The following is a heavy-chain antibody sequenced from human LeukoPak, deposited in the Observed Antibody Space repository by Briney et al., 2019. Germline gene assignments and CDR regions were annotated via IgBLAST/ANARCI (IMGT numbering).Heavy chain of an antibody. Sequence: SETLSLTCTVSGGSISSSSYYWGWIRQPPGKGLEWIGSIYYSGSTYYNPSLKSRVTISVDTSKNQFSLKLSSVTAADTAVYYCARDGGYDYVWGSYRRPQGFDYWGQGTLVTVSS. D-gene: IGHD3-16*02. J-gene: IGHJ4*02. CDR1: GGSISSSSYY. V-gene: IGHV4-39*02. CDR3: ARDGGYDYVWGSYRRPQGFDY. CDR2: IYYSGST.